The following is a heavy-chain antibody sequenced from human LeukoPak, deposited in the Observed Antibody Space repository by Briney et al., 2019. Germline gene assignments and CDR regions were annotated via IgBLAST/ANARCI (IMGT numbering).Heavy chain of an antibody. CDR1: GYSISSGYY. CDR2: IYHSGST. CDR3: ARDSYYYGSGSYYIDY. Sequence: SETLSLTCTVSGYSISSGYYWGWIRQPPGKGLEWIGSIYHSGSTYYNPSLKSRVTISVDTSKNQFSLKLSSVTAADTAVYYCARDSYYYGSGSYYIDYWGQGTLVIVSS. J-gene: IGHJ4*02. V-gene: IGHV4-38-2*02. D-gene: IGHD3-10*01.